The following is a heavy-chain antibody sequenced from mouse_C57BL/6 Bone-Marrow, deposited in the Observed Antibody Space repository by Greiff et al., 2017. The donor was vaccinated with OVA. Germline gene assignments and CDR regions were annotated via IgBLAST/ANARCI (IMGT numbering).Heavy chain of an antibody. CDR2: IYPRSGNT. CDR3: ARRAYYSNPYYFDY. V-gene: IGHV1-81*01. CDR1: GYTFTSYG. D-gene: IGHD2-5*01. Sequence: VQVVESGAELARPGASVKLSCKASGYTFTSYGISWVKQRTGQGLEWIGEIYPRSGNTYYNEKFKGKATLTADKSSSTAYMELRSLTSEDSAVYFCARRAYYSNPYYFDYWGQGTTLTVSS. J-gene: IGHJ2*01.